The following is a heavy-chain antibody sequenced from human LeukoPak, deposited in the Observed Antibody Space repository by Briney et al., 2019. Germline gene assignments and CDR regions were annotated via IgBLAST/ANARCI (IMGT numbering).Heavy chain of an antibody. Sequence: AGSLRLSCAASGFTFSSYAMSWVRQAPGKGLEWVSAISGSGSTTYYADSVKGRFTISRDNSKNTLYLQMNSLRAEDTAVYYCAKDWGGERFFDYWGQGTLVIVSS. J-gene: IGHJ4*02. V-gene: IGHV3-23*01. D-gene: IGHD3-16*01. CDR3: AKDWGGERFFDY. CDR2: ISGSGSTT. CDR1: GFTFSSYA.